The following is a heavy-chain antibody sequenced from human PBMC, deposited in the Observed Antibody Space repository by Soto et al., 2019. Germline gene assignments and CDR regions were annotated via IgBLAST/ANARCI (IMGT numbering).Heavy chain of an antibody. Sequence: EVQLVESGGGLVKPGGSLRLSCAASGFTFSNAWMSWVRQAPGKGLEWVGRIKSKTDGGTTDYAAPVKGRFTISRDDSKNTMYLQLNSRKTEDTAVYYCTTHEPSSGSPYWGQGTLVTVSS. CDR1: GFTFSNAW. V-gene: IGHV3-15*01. J-gene: IGHJ4*02. CDR2: IKSKTDGGTT. D-gene: IGHD3-22*01. CDR3: TTHEPSSGSPY.